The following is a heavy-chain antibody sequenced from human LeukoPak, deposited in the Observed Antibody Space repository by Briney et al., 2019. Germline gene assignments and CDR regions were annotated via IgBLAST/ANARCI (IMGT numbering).Heavy chain of an antibody. D-gene: IGHD3-22*01. CDR3: ARVTYYYHSSGSIAVYYFDY. CDR1: GFTFSSHW. J-gene: IGHJ4*02. V-gene: IGHV3-74*01. CDR2: INSDGSTT. Sequence: PGGSLRLSCAASGFTFSSHWMHWVRHAPGKGLVWVSRINSDGSTTSYADSVKGRFTISRDNAKNTLYLQMNSLRAEDTAVNYCARVTYYYHSSGSIAVYYFDYWGQGTLVTVSS.